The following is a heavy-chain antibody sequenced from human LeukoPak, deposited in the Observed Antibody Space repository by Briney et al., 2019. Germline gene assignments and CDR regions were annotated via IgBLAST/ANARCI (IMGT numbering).Heavy chain of an antibody. V-gene: IGHV3-15*01. D-gene: IGHD3-22*01. CDR2: VKTKTDGGTT. CDR1: AFIFSNAW. Sequence: GGSLRLSCAAYAFIFSNAWMSWVRQAPGKGLEWVGRVKTKTDGGTTDYAAPVKGRFTISTDDSKNTLYLQMNSLKTEDTAVYYCSTERDYYDTSGLNWFDPWGQGSLVTVSS. CDR3: STERDYYDTSGLNWFDP. J-gene: IGHJ5*02.